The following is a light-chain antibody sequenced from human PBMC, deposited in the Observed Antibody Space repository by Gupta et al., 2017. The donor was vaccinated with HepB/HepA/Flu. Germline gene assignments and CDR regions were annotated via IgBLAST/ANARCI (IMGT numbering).Light chain of an antibody. CDR2: KAS. Sequence: DIQMTQSPSARSASVGDRVTITCRASQNIDNWLAWYRQKPGTAPRLIIYKASTLESGVPSRFSGSGSGTQFTLTISSLEPDDFATYYCQQYESFPLTFGGGTKVEIK. CDR3: QQYESFPLT. V-gene: IGKV1-5*03. J-gene: IGKJ4*01. CDR1: QNIDNW.